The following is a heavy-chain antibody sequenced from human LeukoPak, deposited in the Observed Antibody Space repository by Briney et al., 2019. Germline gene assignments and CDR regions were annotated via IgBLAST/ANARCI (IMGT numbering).Heavy chain of an antibody. J-gene: IGHJ4*02. CDR3: ARGPGHYESSGYYYSVFY. Sequence: GGSLRLSCTGSAFTFSSYDMHWVRQAPGKGLEWVAIISYNGSNKYYADSVKGRFTISRDNSKNTLYLQMNSLRAEDTAVYYCARGPGHYESSGYYYSVFYWGQGTLVTVSS. CDR1: AFTFSSYD. CDR2: ISYNGSNK. D-gene: IGHD3-22*01. V-gene: IGHV3-30*03.